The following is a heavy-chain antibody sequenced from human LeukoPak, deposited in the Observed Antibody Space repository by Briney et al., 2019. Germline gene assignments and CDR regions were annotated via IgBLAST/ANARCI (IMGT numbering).Heavy chain of an antibody. CDR3: ASGGKYCTGGACYGD. CDR1: GFIVSDHY. CDR2: IYSGGAT. Sequence: GGSLRLSCAASGFIVSDHYISCVRQTPGKGLEWVSVIYSGGATFYADSVKGRFTISRDNSKNTVHLQMNSLRAEDTAVYYCASGGKYCTGGACYGDWGQGALVTVSS. J-gene: IGHJ4*02. V-gene: IGHV3-53*01. D-gene: IGHD2-8*02.